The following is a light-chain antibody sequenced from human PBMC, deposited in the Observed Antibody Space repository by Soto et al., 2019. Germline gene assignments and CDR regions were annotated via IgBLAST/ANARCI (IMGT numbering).Light chain of an antibody. V-gene: IGLV2-11*01. Sequence: QSALTQPPSVSGSPGQSVTISCTGTSSDVGGYNYVSWFQQHPGKAPKVMIYEVSKRPSGVPDRFSGSKSGNTASLTISGLQAEDEADYSCCSNAGNVEVFGTGTKVTVL. J-gene: IGLJ1*01. CDR3: CSNAGNVEV. CDR2: EVS. CDR1: SSDVGGYNY.